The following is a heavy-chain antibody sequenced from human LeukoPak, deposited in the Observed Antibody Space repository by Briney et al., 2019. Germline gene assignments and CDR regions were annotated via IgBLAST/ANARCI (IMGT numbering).Heavy chain of an antibody. CDR1: GGSISSSSYY. CDR3: ASYTIFGVVPFDY. J-gene: IGHJ4*02. CDR2: IYYSGST. Sequence: KPSETLSLTCTVSGGSISSSSYYWGWIRQPPGKGLEWIGSIYYSGSTYYNPSLKSRVTISVDTSKNQFSLKLSSVTAADTAVYYCASYTIFGVVPFDYWGQGTLVTVSS. D-gene: IGHD3-3*01. V-gene: IGHV4-39*01.